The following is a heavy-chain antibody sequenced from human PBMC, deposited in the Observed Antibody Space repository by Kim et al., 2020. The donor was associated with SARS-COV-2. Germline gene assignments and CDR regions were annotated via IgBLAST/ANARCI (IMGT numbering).Heavy chain of an antibody. J-gene: IGHJ2*01. Sequence: SETLSLTCTVSGGSISSGGYYWSWIRQHPGKGLEWIGYIYYSGSTYYNPSLKSRVTISVDTSKNQFSLKLSSVTAADTAVYYCARGGGSYFYWYFDLWGRGTLVTVSS. CDR3: ARGGGSYFYWYFDL. CDR1: GGSISSGGYY. D-gene: IGHD1-26*01. V-gene: IGHV4-31*03. CDR2: IYYSGST.